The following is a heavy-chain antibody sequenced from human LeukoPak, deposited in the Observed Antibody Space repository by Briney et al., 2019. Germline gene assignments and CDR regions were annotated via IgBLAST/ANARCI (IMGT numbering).Heavy chain of an antibody. V-gene: IGHV3-15*01. D-gene: IGHD3-10*01. CDR2: IKSKTDGGSI. CDR1: GFRFSDAW. J-gene: IGHJ4*02. Sequence: PGGSLRLSCAASGFRFSDAWMSWVRQAPGKGLEWVGRIKSKTDGGSIDYAAPVKGRFTISRDDSKNTLYLQMNSLRAEDTAVFYCARHSASGSYYTYNFDYWGQGTQVTVSS. CDR3: ARHSASGSYYTYNFDY.